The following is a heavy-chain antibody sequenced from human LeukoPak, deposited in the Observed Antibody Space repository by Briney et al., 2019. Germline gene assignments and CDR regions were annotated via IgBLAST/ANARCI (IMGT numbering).Heavy chain of an antibody. CDR3: AAEGQWSLVHYFNS. D-gene: IGHD2-15*01. V-gene: IGHV1-24*01. Sequence: ASVKVSCKVSGNTLTDLSIHWVRQAPGKGLDWMGGFDPEDAEIIYAEKFQDRVTMTEDPSTDTAYLELSGLRSEDTAVYFCAAEGQWSLVHYFNSWGQGTLVTVSS. J-gene: IGHJ4*02. CDR1: GNTLTDLS. CDR2: FDPEDAEI.